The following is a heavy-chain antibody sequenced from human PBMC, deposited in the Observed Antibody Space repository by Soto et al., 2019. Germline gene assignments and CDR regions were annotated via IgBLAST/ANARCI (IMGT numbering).Heavy chain of an antibody. V-gene: IGHV3-30-3*01. CDR2: ISYDETTT. D-gene: IGHD2-8*02. CDR1: GFSFSAYA. Sequence: QVQLVDSGGGVVQPGRALRLSCAASGFSFSAYAIHWVLQAPGKGLEWVALISYDETTTYYADSVKGRFTISRDNSKNTLYLQMNSLRSEDTAVYYCVRARQNLVVNEYFKYWGQGTLVIVSS. CDR3: VRARQNLVVNEYFKY. J-gene: IGHJ1*01.